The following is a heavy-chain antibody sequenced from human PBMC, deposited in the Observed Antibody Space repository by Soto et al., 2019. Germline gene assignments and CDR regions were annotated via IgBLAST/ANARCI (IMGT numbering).Heavy chain of an antibody. D-gene: IGHD1-20*01. CDR1: GGSIRYYY. J-gene: IGHJ6*02. CDR2: IYYSGST. Sequence: PSETLSLTCTVSGGSIRYYYWSWVRQPPGKGLEWIGYIYYSGSTNYNPSLKSRVTISVDTSKNHFSLKLNSVTAADTAVYFCASALGISGYYGIDVWGQGTTVTVSS. CDR3: ASALGISGYYGIDV. V-gene: IGHV4-59*01.